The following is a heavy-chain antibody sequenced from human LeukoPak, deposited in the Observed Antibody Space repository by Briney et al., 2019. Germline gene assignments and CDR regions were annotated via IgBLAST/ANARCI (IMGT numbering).Heavy chain of an antibody. CDR1: GYTFTSYG. V-gene: IGHV1-18*01. J-gene: IGHJ5*02. CDR2: ISAYNGNT. Sequence: ASVTVSCKASGYTFTSYGISWVRQAPGQGLEWMGWISAYNGNTNYAQKLQGRVTMTTDTSTSTAYMELRSLRSDDTAVYYCARGLIEVRKVYWFDPWGQGTLVTVSS. CDR3: ARGLIEVRKVYWFDP. D-gene: IGHD3-22*01.